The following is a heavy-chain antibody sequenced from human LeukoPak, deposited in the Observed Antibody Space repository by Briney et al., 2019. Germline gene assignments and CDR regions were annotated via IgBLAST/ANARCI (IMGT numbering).Heavy chain of an antibody. J-gene: IGHJ3*02. CDR1: GFTFSSYS. D-gene: IGHD3-10*01. CDR3: ASTRGMDVYYYGSGSYSTDAFDI. V-gene: IGHV3-21*01. CDR2: ISSSSSYI. Sequence: PGGSLRLSCAASGFTFSSYSMNWVRQAPGKGLEWVSSISSSSSYIYYADSVKGRFTISRDNAKNSLYPQMNSLRAEDTAVYYCASTRGMDVYYYGSGSYSTDAFDIWGQGTMVTVSS.